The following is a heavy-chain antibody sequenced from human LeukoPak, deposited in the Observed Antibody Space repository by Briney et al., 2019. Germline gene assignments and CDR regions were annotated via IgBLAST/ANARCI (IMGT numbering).Heavy chain of an antibody. J-gene: IGHJ6*03. D-gene: IGHD3-22*01. Sequence: PGGSLRLSCAASGITFTSYSMNWVRQAPGKGLEWVAFIRYDGSKKYYADSVKGRFTISRDNSKNTLYLQMNSLRAEDTAVYYCANYYDSSGYYSHYYYYYMDVWGKGTTVTVSS. V-gene: IGHV3-30*02. CDR1: GITFTSYS. CDR2: IRYDGSKK. CDR3: ANYYDSSGYYSHYYYYYMDV.